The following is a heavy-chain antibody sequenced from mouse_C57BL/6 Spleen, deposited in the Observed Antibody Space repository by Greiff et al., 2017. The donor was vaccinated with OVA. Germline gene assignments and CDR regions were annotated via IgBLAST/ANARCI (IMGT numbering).Heavy chain of an antibody. Sequence: VKVVESGPGLVQPSQSLSITCTVSGFSLTSYGVHWVRQSPGKGLEWLGVIWSGGSTDYNAAFLSRLSISKDNSKSQVFFKMNSLQADDTAIYYWARNGLGSTMVTTWAMDYWGQGTSVTVSS. CDR2: IWSGGST. CDR3: ARNGLGSTMVTTWAMDY. J-gene: IGHJ4*01. D-gene: IGHD2-2*01. V-gene: IGHV2-2*01. CDR1: GFSLTSYG.